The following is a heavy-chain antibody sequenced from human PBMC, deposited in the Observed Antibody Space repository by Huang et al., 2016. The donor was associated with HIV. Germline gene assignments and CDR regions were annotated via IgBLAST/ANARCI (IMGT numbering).Heavy chain of an antibody. CDR2: ISPILGTV. CDR3: ARSGGVGEYYDSGGYDYVSSPGDY. J-gene: IGHJ4*02. D-gene: IGHD3-22*01. V-gene: IGHV1-69*01. Sequence: QVHLVQSGAEVKKPGSSVKVSCKASGGIFSRNAINWVRQAPGQGIEWMGGISPILGTVNYAQKFQGRVTITADGSGRIAYMELSSLRSEDTAIYFCARSGGVGEYYDSGGYDYVSSPGDYWGQGTLITVSS. CDR1: GGIFSRNA.